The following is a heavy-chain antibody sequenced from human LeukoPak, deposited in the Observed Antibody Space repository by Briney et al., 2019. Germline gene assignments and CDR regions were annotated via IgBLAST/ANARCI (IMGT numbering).Heavy chain of an antibody. CDR2: IYSGGST. V-gene: IGHV3-53*01. CDR3: ARDQNYYDTSGELYHVY. D-gene: IGHD3-22*01. J-gene: IGHJ4*02. Sequence: GGSLRLSCAASGFTVSSNYMSWVRQAPGKGLEWVSVIYSGGSTYYADSVKGRFTISRDNSQNTVHLQMNSLRAEDTAVYYCARDQNYYDTSGELYHVYWGQGTLVTVSS. CDR1: GFTVSSNY.